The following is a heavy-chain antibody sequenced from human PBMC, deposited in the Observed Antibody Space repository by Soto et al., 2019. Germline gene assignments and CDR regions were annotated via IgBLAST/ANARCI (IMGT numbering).Heavy chain of an antibody. CDR1: GFSLSSRGVG. J-gene: IGHJ6*02. D-gene: IGHD3-10*01. CDR3: AHSPLWFGDSWAYAMEV. Sequence: QITLKESGPTLVKPTQTLTLTCTFSGFSLSSRGVGVGWIRQPPGKALEWRALIYWDDEKRYTPSLKSRLTITKATSKNQVVLTMTTMDPVDTDTYYFAHSPLWFGDSWAYAMEVWGQGTTVTVSS. CDR2: IYWDDEK. V-gene: IGHV2-5*02.